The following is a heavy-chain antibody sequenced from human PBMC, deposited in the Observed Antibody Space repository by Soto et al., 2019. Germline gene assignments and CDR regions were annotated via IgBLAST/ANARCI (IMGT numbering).Heavy chain of an antibody. Sequence: ASVKVSCKASGYTFTSYGISWVRQAPGQGLEWMGWISAYNGNTNYAQKLQGRVTVTTDTSTSTAYMELRSLRSDDTAVYYCARVERYSSGSLFDYWGKGTLATVSS. CDR2: ISAYNGNT. CDR3: ARVERYSSGSLFDY. CDR1: GYTFTSYG. D-gene: IGHD6-19*01. V-gene: IGHV1-18*01. J-gene: IGHJ4*02.